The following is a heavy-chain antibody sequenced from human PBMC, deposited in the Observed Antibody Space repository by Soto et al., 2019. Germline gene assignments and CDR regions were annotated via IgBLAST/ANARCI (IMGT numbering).Heavy chain of an antibody. CDR1: GFTFSSYA. CDR2: IAFDGSIK. J-gene: IGHJ4*02. D-gene: IGHD6-19*01. Sequence: QVQLVESGGGVVQPGKSLRLSCAASGFTFSSYAMHWVRQAPGKGLEWVAAIAFDGSIKNYGDSVKGRSTISRDNSKTTLYLQLNSLRAEDTAVYYCARGSGWGADDYWGQGSLVTVSS. V-gene: IGHV3-30-3*01. CDR3: ARGSGWGADDY.